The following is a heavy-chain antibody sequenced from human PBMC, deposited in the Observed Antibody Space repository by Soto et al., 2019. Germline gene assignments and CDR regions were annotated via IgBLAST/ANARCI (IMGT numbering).Heavy chain of an antibody. J-gene: IGHJ6*02. Sequence: GASVKVSCKASGYTFTGYYMHWVRQAPGQGLEWMGWINPNSGGTNYAQKFQGWVTMTRDTSISTAYMELSRLRSDDTAVYYCARELLHCSGGSCYPHYYYYYGMDVWGQGTTVTVSS. CDR1: GYTFTGYY. D-gene: IGHD2-15*01. V-gene: IGHV1-2*04. CDR3: ARELLHCSGGSCYPHYYYYYGMDV. CDR2: INPNSGGT.